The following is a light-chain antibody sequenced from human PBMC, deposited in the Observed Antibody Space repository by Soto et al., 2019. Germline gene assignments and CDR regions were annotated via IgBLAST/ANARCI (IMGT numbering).Light chain of an antibody. V-gene: IGKV1-5*01. CDR1: QNVNHW. CDR3: QQYNTYWT. Sequence: DIPMTQFPSALSASVGDRVTITCRASQNVNHWLAWYQHKPGKAPQLLIYDASVLETGVPSRFSGSGSGTEFTLAISGLQSDDFATYYCQQYNTYWTFGPGTKVEVK. CDR2: DAS. J-gene: IGKJ1*01.